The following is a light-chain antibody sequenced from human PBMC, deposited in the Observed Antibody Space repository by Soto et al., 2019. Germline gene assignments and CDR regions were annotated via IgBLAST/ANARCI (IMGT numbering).Light chain of an antibody. CDR3: QQYDNLPRT. V-gene: IGKV1-33*01. CDR2: DAS. J-gene: IGKJ4*01. Sequence: DLQMTQSPSSLSASVGDRVTITCQASQDISNYLNWYQQKPGKAPKLLIYDASNLETGVPSRFSGSGSWTAFSVTISIPPTEEIAKYYGQQYDNLPRTCGGGTKVEIK. CDR1: QDISNY.